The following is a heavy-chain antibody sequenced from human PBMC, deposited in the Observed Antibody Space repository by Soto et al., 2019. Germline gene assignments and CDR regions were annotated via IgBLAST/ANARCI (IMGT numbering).Heavy chain of an antibody. Sequence: ASVKVSCKVSGYTLTELSMHWVRQAPGKGLEWMGGFDPEDGETIYAQKFQGRVTMTEDTSTDTAYMELSSLRSEDTAVYYCATDIAGQWLSAFDIWGQGTMVTVSS. V-gene: IGHV1-24*01. CDR1: GYTLTELS. D-gene: IGHD6-19*01. J-gene: IGHJ3*02. CDR2: FDPEDGET. CDR3: ATDIAGQWLSAFDI.